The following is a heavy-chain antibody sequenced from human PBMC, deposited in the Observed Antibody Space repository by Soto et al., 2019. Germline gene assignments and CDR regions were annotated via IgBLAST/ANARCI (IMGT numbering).Heavy chain of an antibody. CDR1: GGSISSSNW. CDR2: IYHSGNT. V-gene: IGHV4-4*01. D-gene: IGHD2-21*01. CDR3: ASSKYDVVAGSVWFDP. Sequence: LSLTCAVSGGSISSSNWWSWVRQPPGKGLEWIGEIYHSGNTYYNPSLKGRVTISLDHSRNQLSLRLNSVTAADTAVYFCASSKYDVVAGSVWFDPWGQGTLVTVSS. J-gene: IGHJ5*02.